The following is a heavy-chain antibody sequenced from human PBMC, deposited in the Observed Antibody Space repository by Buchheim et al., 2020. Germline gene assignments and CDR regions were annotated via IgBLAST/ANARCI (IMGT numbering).Heavy chain of an antibody. CDR3: AKDGHIMSTIWGPFIT. V-gene: IGHV3-23*01. CDR1: GVVFSSYG. Sequence: EVQLLESGGGLVQPGGSLRLSCAASGVVFSSYGLSWVRQAPGKGLECVAAIGYTGATYYADSVKGRFSVSSDNSKNTLYPPMNSLRAEDTAIYYCAKDGHIMSTIWGPFITWGQGSL. J-gene: IGHJ5*02. D-gene: IGHD5-24*01. CDR2: IGYTGAT.